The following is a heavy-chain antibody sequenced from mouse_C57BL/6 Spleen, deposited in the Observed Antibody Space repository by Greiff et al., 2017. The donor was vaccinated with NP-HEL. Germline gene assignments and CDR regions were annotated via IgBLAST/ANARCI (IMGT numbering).Heavy chain of an antibody. CDR3: ARDGNYGYFDV. CDR2: ISYDGSN. J-gene: IGHJ1*03. CDR1: GYSITSGYY. D-gene: IGHD2-1*01. Sequence: EVQLVESGPGLVKPSQSLSLTCSVTGYSITSGYYWNWIRQFPGNKLEWMGYISYDGSNNYNPSLKNRISITRDTSKNQFFLKLNSVTTEDTATYYCARDGNYGYFDVWGTGTTVTVSS. V-gene: IGHV3-6*01.